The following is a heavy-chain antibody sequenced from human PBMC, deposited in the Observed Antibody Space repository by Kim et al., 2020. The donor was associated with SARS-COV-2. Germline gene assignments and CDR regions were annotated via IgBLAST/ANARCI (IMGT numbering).Heavy chain of an antibody. CDR3: EGGGRTAYFFD. CDR2: RKQDGSEK. D-gene: IGHD2-21*01. CDR1: GFTLSSYF. Sequence: GGSLRLSCAGSGFTLSSYFMSWIRQAPGKGLEWVANRKQDGSEKKYVASVKGRLTISRDNAKNSLYLQMDSLRVEDTAVYYCEGGGRTAYFFD. J-gene: IGHJ4*01. V-gene: IGHV3-7*01.